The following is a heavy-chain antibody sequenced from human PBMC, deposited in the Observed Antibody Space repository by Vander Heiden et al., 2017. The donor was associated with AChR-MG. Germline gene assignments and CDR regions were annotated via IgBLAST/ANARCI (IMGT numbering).Heavy chain of an antibody. D-gene: IGHD6-19*01. Sequence: QVQLVESGGGVVQPGRSLRLSCAASGFTFSCHAMHWVRQAAGKVLEWVAVISYDGSNKYYADSVKGRFTISRDNSKNTLYLQMNSLRAEDTAVYYCARVNREYSSGWPIDYWGQGTLVTVSS. V-gene: IGHV3-30-3*01. CDR1: GFTFSCHA. CDR3: ARVNREYSSGWPIDY. J-gene: IGHJ4*02. CDR2: ISYDGSNK.